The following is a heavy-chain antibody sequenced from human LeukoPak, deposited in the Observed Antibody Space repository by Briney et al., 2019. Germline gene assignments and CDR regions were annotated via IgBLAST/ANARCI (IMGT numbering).Heavy chain of an antibody. D-gene: IGHD2-15*01. CDR3: ARHEGYSFDY. CDR1: GFTFSTYS. J-gene: IGHJ4*02. CDR2: ITGNSDFM. V-gene: IGHV3-21*01. Sequence: PGGSLRLSCAASGFTFSTYSMNWVRQAPGKGLGWVSSITGNSDFMSYADSVKGRFTISRDNAKQSLYLQMSSLRAEDTAVYYCARHEGYSFDYWGQGTLVTVSS.